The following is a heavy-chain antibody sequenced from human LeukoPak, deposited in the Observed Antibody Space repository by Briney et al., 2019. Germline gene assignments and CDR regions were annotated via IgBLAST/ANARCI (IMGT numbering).Heavy chain of an antibody. CDR2: IYYSGST. J-gene: IGHJ4*02. D-gene: IGHD2-15*01. CDR3: ARDLFEGFDY. CDR1: GGSISSGGYS. V-gene: IGHV4-31*03. Sequence: SETLSLTCTVSGGSISSGGYSWSWIRQHPGKGLEWIGYIYYSGSTYYNPSLKSRVTISVDTPKNQFSLKLSSVTAADTAVYYCARDLFEGFDYWGQGTLVTVSS.